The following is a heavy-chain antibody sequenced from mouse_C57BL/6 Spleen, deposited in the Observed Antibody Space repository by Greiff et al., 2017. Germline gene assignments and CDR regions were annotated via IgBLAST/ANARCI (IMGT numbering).Heavy chain of an antibody. CDR2: ISYDGSH. CDR3: ARAPARLQLYFDV. Sequence: EVQLQQSGPGLVKPSQSLSLTCSVTGYSITSGYYWNWIRQFPGNKLEWMGYISYDGSHNYNPSLKNRISITRDTSKNQFFLKLNSVTTEDTATYYCARAPARLQLYFDVWGTGTTVTVSS. CDR1: GYSITSGYY. J-gene: IGHJ1*03. D-gene: IGHD3-1*01. V-gene: IGHV3-6*01.